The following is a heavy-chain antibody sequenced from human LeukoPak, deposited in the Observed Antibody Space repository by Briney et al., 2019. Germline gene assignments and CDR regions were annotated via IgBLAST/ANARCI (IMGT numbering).Heavy chain of an antibody. CDR2: IIPILGIA. J-gene: IGHJ5*02. V-gene: IGHV1-69*04. CDR1: GGTFSSYA. CDR3: ARDSNNWFDP. Sequence: GASVKVSCKASGGTFSSYAISWVRQAPGQGLEWTGRIIPILGIANYAQKFQGRVTITADKSTSTAYMELSSLRSEDTAVYYCARDSNNWFDPWGQGTLVTVSS.